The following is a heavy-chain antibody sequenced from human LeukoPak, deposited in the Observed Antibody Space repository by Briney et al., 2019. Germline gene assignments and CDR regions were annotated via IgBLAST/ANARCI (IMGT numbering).Heavy chain of an antibody. D-gene: IGHD3-16*02. CDR2: ISYSGST. Sequence: PSETLSLTCTVSGGSISSSDYYWDWIRQPPGKGLEWIASISYSGSTYYNPSLKSQVTMSVDTSKNQFSLKLSSVTAADTAVYYCARDRMITFGGVIVLFDYWGQGTLVTVSS. J-gene: IGHJ4*02. CDR3: ARDRMITFGGVIVLFDY. CDR1: GGSISSSDYY. V-gene: IGHV4-39*07.